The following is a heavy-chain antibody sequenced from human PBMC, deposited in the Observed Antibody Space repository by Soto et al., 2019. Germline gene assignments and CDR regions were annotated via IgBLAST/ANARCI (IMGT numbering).Heavy chain of an antibody. CDR2: IFSNDEK. V-gene: IGHV2-26*01. D-gene: IGHD3-22*01. CDR1: GFSLSNARMG. J-gene: IGHJ6*03. CDR3: ASVVTDDYYYYYYMDV. Sequence: SGPTLVNPTETLTLTCTVSGFSLSNARMGVSWIRQPPGKALEWLAHIFSNDEKSYSTSLKSRLTIPKDTSKSQVVLTMTNMDPVDTATYYCASVVTDDYYYYYYMDVWGKGTTVTVSS.